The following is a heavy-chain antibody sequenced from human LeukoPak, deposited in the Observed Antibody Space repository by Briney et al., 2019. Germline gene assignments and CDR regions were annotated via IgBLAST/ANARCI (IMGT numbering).Heavy chain of an antibody. V-gene: IGHV4-59*01. Sequence: SETLSLTCTVSGGSISSYYWSWIRQPPGKGLEWIGYIYYSGSTNYNPSLKSRVTISVDTSKNQFSLKLSSVTAADTSVYYCARVVSSSWYIDYWGQGTLVTVSS. J-gene: IGHJ4*02. CDR3: ARVVSSSWYIDY. CDR2: IYYSGST. D-gene: IGHD6-13*01. CDR1: GGSISSYY.